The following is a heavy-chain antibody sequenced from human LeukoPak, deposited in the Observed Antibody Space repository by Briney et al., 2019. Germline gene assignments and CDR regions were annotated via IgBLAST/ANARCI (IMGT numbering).Heavy chain of an antibody. V-gene: IGHV3-7*01. J-gene: IGHJ4*02. D-gene: IGHD3-10*01. CDR3: ARVTSGSSYRPFDY. CDR2: IKEDESEK. Sequence: GGSLRLSCAASGFTFSNYWMSWVRQAPGDGPEWVANIKEDESEKNYVNSVKDRFTISRDNAKNSLYLQMNSLRAEDTAVYYCARVTSGSSYRPFDYWGQGTLVTVSS. CDR1: GFTFSNYW.